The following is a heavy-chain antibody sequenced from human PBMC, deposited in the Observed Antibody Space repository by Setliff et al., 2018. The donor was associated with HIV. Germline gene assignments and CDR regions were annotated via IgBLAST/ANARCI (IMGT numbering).Heavy chain of an antibody. CDR2: VIPILGIA. V-gene: IGHV1-69*10. CDR1: GGTFTT. Sequence: ASVKVSCKASGGTFTTITWVRQAPGQGLEWMGGVIPILGIANYAQKLQGRVTMTTDSSTSTAYMELRSLRSDDTAVYYCARVEGSLRGYFDWTYYFDYWGQGTLVTVSS. D-gene: IGHD3-9*01. J-gene: IGHJ4*02. CDR3: ARVEGSLRGYFDWTYYFDY.